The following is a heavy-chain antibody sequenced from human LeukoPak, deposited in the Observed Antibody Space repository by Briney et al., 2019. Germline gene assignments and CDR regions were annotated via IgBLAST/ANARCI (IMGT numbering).Heavy chain of an antibody. CDR3: AADNQQITV. V-gene: IGHV1-58*02. D-gene: IGHD5-24*01. Sequence: SVKVSCKASGFTFTSSAMQWVRQARGQRLEWIGWIVVGSGNTNCAQKFQGRVTITRDMSTRTAYMELSSLRSEGTAVYYCAADNQQITVWGQGTLVTVSS. CDR1: GFTFTSSA. J-gene: IGHJ4*02. CDR2: IVVGSGNT.